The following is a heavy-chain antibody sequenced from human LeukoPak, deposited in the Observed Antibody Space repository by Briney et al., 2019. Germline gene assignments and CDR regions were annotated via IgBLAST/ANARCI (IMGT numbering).Heavy chain of an antibody. CDR3: ARGRFSGLPRATTSQFDY. CDR2: IKDSGSP. V-gene: IGHV4-34*01. J-gene: IGHJ4*02. D-gene: IGHD6-19*01. CDR1: GGSFSGYS. Sequence: SETLSLTCADYGGSFSGYSWTWIRQPPGKGLEWIGEIKDSGSPTFNPSLKSRVTMSVDTSNNQFSVRLSSLTAADTAVYYCARGRFSGLPRATTSQFDYWGQGTLVTVSS.